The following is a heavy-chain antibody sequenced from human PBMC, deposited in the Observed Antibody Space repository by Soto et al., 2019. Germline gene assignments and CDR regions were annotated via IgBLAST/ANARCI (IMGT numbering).Heavy chain of an antibody. J-gene: IGHJ6*02. D-gene: IGHD3-22*01. Sequence: KSSETLSLTGTVSGGSISSGDYYWSWIRQPPGKGLEWIGYIYYSGSTYYNPSLKSRVTISVDTSKNQFSLKLSSVTAADTAVYYCARGSGGYFYYYGMDVWGQGTTVTVSS. CDR1: GGSISSGDYY. CDR3: ARGSGGYFYYYGMDV. V-gene: IGHV4-30-4*01. CDR2: IYYSGST.